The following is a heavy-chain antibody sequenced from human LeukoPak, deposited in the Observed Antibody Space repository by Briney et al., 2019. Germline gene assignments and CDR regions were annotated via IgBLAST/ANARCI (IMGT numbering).Heavy chain of an antibody. CDR1: GVTFGDYA. J-gene: IGHJ3*02. CDR2: IRSKAYGGTT. Sequence: GGSLRLSCTASGVTFGDYAMSWVRQAPGKGLEWVGFIRSKAYGGTTEYAASVKGRFTVSRDDSKSIAYLQMNSLNTEDTAVYYCTRGADLYAFDIWGQGTMVTVSS. CDR3: TRGADLYAFDI. V-gene: IGHV3-49*04.